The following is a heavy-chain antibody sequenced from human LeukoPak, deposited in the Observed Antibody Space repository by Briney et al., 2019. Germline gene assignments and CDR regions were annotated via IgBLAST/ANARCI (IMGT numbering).Heavy chain of an antibody. Sequence: ASVKVSCKDSGYTFTSYGISWVRQAPGQGLEWMGWISAYNGNTNYAQKLQGRVTMTTDTSTSTAYMELRSLRSDDTAVYYCARDYGGSYIYYYYGMDLWGQGTTVTVSS. CDR1: GYTFTSYG. V-gene: IGHV1-18*01. D-gene: IGHD1-26*01. CDR3: ARDYGGSYIYYYYGMDL. J-gene: IGHJ6*02. CDR2: ISAYNGNT.